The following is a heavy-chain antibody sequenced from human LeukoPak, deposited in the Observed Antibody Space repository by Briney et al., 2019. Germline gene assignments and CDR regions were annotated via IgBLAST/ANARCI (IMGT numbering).Heavy chain of an antibody. CDR1: GYTFTSYG. CDR3: ARDRVVFSPADY. CDR2: ISAYNGST. D-gene: IGHD2-21*01. J-gene: IGHJ4*02. V-gene: IGHV1-18*01. Sequence: ASVKVSCKASGYTFTSYGISWVRQAPGQGLEWMGWISAYNGSTNYAQKLQGRVTMTTDTSTSTAYMELRSLRSDDTAVYYCARDRVVFSPADYWGQGTLVTVSS.